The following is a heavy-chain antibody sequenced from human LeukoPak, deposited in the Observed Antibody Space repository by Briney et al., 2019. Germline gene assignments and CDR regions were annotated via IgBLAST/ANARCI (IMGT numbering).Heavy chain of an antibody. CDR1: GFTVSSNY. CDR3: ASQTTVKYYFDY. V-gene: IGHV3-53*01. Sequence: PGGSLRLSCAASGFTVSSNYMSWVRQVPGKGLEWVSVIYSGGSTYYADSVKGRFTISRDNSKNTLYLQVNSLRAEDMAVYYCASQTTVKYYFDYWGQGTLVTVSS. CDR2: IYSGGST. D-gene: IGHD4-17*01. J-gene: IGHJ4*02.